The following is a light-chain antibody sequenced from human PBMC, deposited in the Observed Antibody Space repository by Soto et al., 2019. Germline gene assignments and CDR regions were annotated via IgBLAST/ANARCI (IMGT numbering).Light chain of an antibody. CDR2: DAS. CDR1: QSLSSY. CDR3: QQRSNWPIT. Sequence: EIVMTQSPATLSVSPGGRGTLSCGASQSLSSYLAWYQQKPGQAPRLLIYDASNRATGIPARFSGSGSGTDFTLTISSLEPEDFAVYYCQQRSNWPITFGQGTRLEIK. J-gene: IGKJ5*01. V-gene: IGKV3-11*01.